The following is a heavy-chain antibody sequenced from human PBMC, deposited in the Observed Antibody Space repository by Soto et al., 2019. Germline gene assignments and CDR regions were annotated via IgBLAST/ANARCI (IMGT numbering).Heavy chain of an antibody. CDR3: ATTYNSGNHFEY. J-gene: IGHJ4*02. CDR2: VSPADSDT. D-gene: IGHD5-18*01. V-gene: IGHV5-51*01. Sequence: PGESLEISCKTSGYPFTTYWIGWVRQMPGKGLEWMGIVSPADSDTRYSPSFQAQVTISVDKSISTAYLHWSSLKVADTAMYYCATTYNSGNHFEYWGQGTLVTVSS. CDR1: GYPFTTYW.